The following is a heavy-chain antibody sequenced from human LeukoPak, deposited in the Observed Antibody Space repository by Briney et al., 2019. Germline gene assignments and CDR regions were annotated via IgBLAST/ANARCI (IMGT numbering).Heavy chain of an antibody. V-gene: IGHV3-15*01. CDR2: IKSKTDGGTT. D-gene: IGHD3-16*02. Sequence: GGSLRLSCAASGFTFSNAWMSWVRQAPGKGLEWVGRIKSKTDGGTTDYAAPVKGRFTISRDDSKNTLYLQMNSLKTEDTAVYYCTSTYYDYVWGSYRIDYWGQGTLVTVSS. CDR3: TSTYYDYVWGSYRIDY. CDR1: GFTFSNAW. J-gene: IGHJ4*02.